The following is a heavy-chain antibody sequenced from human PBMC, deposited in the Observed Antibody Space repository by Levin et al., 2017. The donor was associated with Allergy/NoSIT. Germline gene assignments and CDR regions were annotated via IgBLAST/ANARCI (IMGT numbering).Heavy chain of an antibody. D-gene: IGHD6-19*01. V-gene: IGHV3-23*01. CDR1: GFTFSSYA. J-gene: IGHJ6*03. CDR3: AKKVYSSGWYRGTLLGGYYMDG. CDR2: ISGSGGST. Sequence: GESLKISCAASGFTFSSYAMSWVRPAPGKGLEWVSAISGSGGSTYYADSVKGRFTISRDNSKNTLYLQMNSLRAEDTAVYYCAKKVYSSGWYRGTLLGGYYMDGWGKGTTVTVSS.